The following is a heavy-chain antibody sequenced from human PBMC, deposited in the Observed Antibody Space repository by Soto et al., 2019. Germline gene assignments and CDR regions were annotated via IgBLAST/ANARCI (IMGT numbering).Heavy chain of an antibody. CDR2: IIPIFGTA. V-gene: IGHV1-69*06. Sequence: SVKVSCKASGGTFSSYAISWVRQAPGQGLEWMGGIIPIFGTANYAQKFQGRVTITADKSTSTAYMELSSLRSEDTAVYYCARGSITIFGVVPPDDYWGQGALVTVSS. J-gene: IGHJ4*02. CDR3: ARGSITIFGVVPPDDY. CDR1: GGTFSSYA. D-gene: IGHD3-3*01.